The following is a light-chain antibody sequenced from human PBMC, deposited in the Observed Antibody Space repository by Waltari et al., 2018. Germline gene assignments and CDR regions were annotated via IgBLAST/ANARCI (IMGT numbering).Light chain of an antibody. J-gene: IGKJ1*01. CDR1: QSVLSSSNNMNY. Sequence: DIVMTQSPDSLAVSLGERATINCKPSQSVLSSSNNMNYLAWYQQKTGQPPKLLIYWASNRGSTVPDRISGSESGTDFNLTFSSLQAEDVAVYSCQQYYSTPRTFGQGTKVEIK. CDR2: WAS. V-gene: IGKV4-1*01. CDR3: QQYYSTPRT.